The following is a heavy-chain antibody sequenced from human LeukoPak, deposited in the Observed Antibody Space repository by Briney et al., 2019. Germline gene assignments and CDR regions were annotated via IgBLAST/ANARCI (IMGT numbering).Heavy chain of an antibody. CDR3: ASGGSTMIVGPDAFDI. CDR1: GFTFSSYG. J-gene: IGHJ3*02. CDR2: ISGSGGSL. D-gene: IGHD3-22*01. V-gene: IGHV3-23*01. Sequence: GGSLRLSCAASGFTFSSYGMHWVRQAPGKGLEWISAISGSGGSLYYADSVKGRFTISRDNSKNTLYLQMNSLRAEDTAVYYCASGGSTMIVGPDAFDIWGQGTMVTVSS.